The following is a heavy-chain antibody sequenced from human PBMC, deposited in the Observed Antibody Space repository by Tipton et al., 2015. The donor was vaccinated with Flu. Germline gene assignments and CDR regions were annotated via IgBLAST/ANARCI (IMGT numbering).Heavy chain of an antibody. J-gene: IGHJ5*02. CDR2: IYYSGST. CDR3: ARVGTAMFDP. D-gene: IGHD5-18*01. V-gene: IGHV4-39*07. CDR1: GGSISSSSYY. Sequence: LSLTCTVSGGSISSSSYYWGWIRQPPGKGLEWIGSIYYSGSTYYNPSLKSRVTISVDTSKNQFSLKLSSVTAADTAVYYCARVGTAMFDPWGQGTLVTVSS.